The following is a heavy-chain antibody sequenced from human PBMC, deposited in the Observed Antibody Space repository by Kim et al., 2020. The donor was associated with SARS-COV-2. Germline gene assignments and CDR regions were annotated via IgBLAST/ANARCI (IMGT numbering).Heavy chain of an antibody. CDR3: ARHFRTYSTIFGVVIEGEDWFDP. J-gene: IGHJ5*02. CDR2: IYYSGST. V-gene: IGHV4-39*01. D-gene: IGHD3-3*01. CDR1: GGSISSSSYY. Sequence: SETLSLTCTVSGGSISSSSYYWGWIRQPPGKGLEWIGSIYYSGSTYYNPSLKSRVTISVDTSKNQFSLKLSSVTAADTAVYYCARHFRTYSTIFGVVIEGEDWFDPWGQGTLVTVSS.